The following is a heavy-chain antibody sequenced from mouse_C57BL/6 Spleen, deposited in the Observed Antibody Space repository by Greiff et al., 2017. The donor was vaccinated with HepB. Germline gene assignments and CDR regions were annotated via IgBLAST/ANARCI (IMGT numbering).Heavy chain of an antibody. J-gene: IGHJ2*01. CDR3: TRGPHYYGSSYNYFDY. CDR1: GFTFSSYA. V-gene: IGHV5-9-1*02. D-gene: IGHD1-1*01. Sequence: EVKVVESGEGLVKPGGSLKLSCAASGFTFSSYAMSWVRQTPEKRLEWVAYISSGGDYIYYADTVKGRFTISRDNARNTLYLQMSSLKSEDTAMYYCTRGPHYYGSSYNYFDYWGQGTTLTVSS. CDR2: ISSGGDYI.